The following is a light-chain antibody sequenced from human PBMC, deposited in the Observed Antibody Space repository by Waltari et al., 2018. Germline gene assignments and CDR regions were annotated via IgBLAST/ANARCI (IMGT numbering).Light chain of an antibody. CDR2: ANI. Sequence: QSVLTRPPSVSGAPGQRVTISCTGSSSNIGAGYDVHWYQQLPGTAPKLLIYANINRPSGVPDRFAGSKSGTSASLAITGFQAEDEADYYCQSYDSSLSGYVFGTGTKVTVL. CDR1: SSNIGAGYD. J-gene: IGLJ1*01. CDR3: QSYDSSLSGYV. V-gene: IGLV1-40*01.